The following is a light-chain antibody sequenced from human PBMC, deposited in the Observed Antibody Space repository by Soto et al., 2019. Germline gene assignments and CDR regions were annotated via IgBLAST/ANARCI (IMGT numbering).Light chain of an antibody. CDR1: QSISIY. Sequence: DIQMTQSPSSLSASVGDRVTITCRASQSISIYLNWYQQKPGNAPKLLIYGASSLHSGVPSRLSGSGSGTDFSLTISYLQPEDSATYYCQQTYSTLATFGQGTKVEIK. CDR3: QQTYSTLAT. J-gene: IGKJ1*01. CDR2: GAS. V-gene: IGKV1-39*01.